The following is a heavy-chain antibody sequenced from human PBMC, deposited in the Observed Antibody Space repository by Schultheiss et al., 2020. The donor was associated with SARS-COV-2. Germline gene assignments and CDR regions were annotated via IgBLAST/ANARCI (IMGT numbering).Heavy chain of an antibody. J-gene: IGHJ4*02. CDR2: IWSDGSNK. V-gene: IGHV3-33*01. D-gene: IGHD2-21*02. CDR3: ARGSPPYCGGDCYFDY. CDR1: GFTFSSYG. Sequence: GGSLRLSCAASGFTFSSYGMHWVRQAPGKGLEWVAVIWSDGSNKYYADSVKGRFTISRDNSKNTLYLQMNSLRAEDTAVYYCARGSPPYCGGDCYFDYWGQGTLVTVSS.